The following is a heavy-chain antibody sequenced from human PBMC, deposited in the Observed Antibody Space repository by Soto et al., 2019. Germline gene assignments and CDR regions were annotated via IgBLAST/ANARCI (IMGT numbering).Heavy chain of an antibody. J-gene: IGHJ6*02. D-gene: IGHD5-18*01. Sequence: QVQLQESGPGLVKPSETLSLTCTVSGGSISSYYWSWIRQRAGKGLEWIGRIYTSGRTNYNPSLKSRVTRSVDTSRNLFSLKLSSVTAADTAVYYCARDWPDTATGFYYYYYYCMDVWGQGTTVTVSS. CDR1: GGSISSYY. CDR2: IYTSGRT. CDR3: ARDWPDTATGFYYYYYYCMDV. V-gene: IGHV4-4*07.